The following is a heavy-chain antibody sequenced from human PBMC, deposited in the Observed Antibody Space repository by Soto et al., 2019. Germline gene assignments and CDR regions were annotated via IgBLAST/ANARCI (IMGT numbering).Heavy chain of an antibody. CDR2: ISSSDSIL. V-gene: IGHV3-11*01. Sequence: GGSLRLSCAASGFTFSDYYMSWIRQAPGKGLEWVSYISSSDSILYYADSVKGRSTISRDNAKNSLYLQMNSLRAEDTAVYYCARDLGYYDSSGYFDYWGQGTLVTVSS. CDR1: GFTFSDYY. D-gene: IGHD3-22*01. CDR3: ARDLGYYDSSGYFDY. J-gene: IGHJ4*02.